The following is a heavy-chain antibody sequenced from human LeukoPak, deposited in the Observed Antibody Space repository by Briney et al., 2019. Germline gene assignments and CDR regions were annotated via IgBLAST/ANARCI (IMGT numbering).Heavy chain of an antibody. D-gene: IGHD3-3*01. Sequence: GGSLRLSCAASGFTFSSYAMSWVRQAPGKGLEWVSAISGSGGSTYYADSVKGRFTISRDNSKNTLYLQMSSLRAEDTAVYYCAKDAVLRFLEWLRAFDYWGQGTLVTVSS. CDR2: ISGSGGST. CDR1: GFTFSSYA. V-gene: IGHV3-23*01. J-gene: IGHJ4*02. CDR3: AKDAVLRFLEWLRAFDY.